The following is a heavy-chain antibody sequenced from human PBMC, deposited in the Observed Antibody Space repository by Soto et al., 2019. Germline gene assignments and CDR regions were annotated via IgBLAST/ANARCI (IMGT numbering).Heavy chain of an antibody. CDR3: ARGRGGYCSSTSCYYYYMVV. Sequence: SETLSLTCAVYGGSFSGYYWSWIRQPPGKGLDWIGEINHSGSTNYNPSLKSRVTIPVDTSKNQFSLKLSSVTAADTAVYYCARGRGGYCSSTSCYYYYMVVWGKGTTVTVSS. D-gene: IGHD2-2*01. CDR1: GGSFSGYY. V-gene: IGHV4-34*01. J-gene: IGHJ6*03. CDR2: INHSGST.